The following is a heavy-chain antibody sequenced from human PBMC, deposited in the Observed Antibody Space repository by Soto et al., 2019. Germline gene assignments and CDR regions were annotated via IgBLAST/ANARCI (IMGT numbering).Heavy chain of an antibody. D-gene: IGHD5-12*01. CDR3: AHRSRGYAYYFDQ. CDR1: GFSLSTRGVG. Sequence: QITLKESGPTLVKPTQTLTLTCSFSGFSLSTRGVGVGWIRQPPGKALEWLALIFWDDDKWYSPSLRSRLTITQHTSKHQVLLIMTNMDPVDTATYYCAHRSRGYAYYFDQWGQGTLVTVSS. V-gene: IGHV2-5*02. CDR2: IFWDDDK. J-gene: IGHJ4*02.